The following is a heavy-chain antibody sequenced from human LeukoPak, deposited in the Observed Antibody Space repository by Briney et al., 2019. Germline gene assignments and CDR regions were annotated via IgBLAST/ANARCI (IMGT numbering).Heavy chain of an antibody. J-gene: IGHJ4*02. D-gene: IGHD6-13*01. Sequence: PGGSLRLSCVASGFTFTNYWMSWVRQAPGKGLEWVANIKQDGSGKYYADSVKGRFTISRDNAKNSLSLQMNSLRAEDTAVYYCARTGSSSYDYWGQGTLVTVSS. CDR1: GFTFTNYW. CDR2: IKQDGSGK. CDR3: ARTGSSSYDY. V-gene: IGHV3-7*01.